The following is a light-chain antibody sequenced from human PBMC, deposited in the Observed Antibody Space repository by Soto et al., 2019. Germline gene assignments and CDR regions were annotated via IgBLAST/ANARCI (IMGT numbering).Light chain of an antibody. Sequence: DIVMTQSPDSLAVSLGERATINCRSSQSGLYSSSNKNYLAWYQQKPGQPPKLLIYWASTRESGVPDRFSGSGSGTDFTLTISSLQAEDVAVYYCQQYCSSPWTFGQGTKVEIK. V-gene: IGKV4-1*01. CDR1: QSGLYSSSNKNY. CDR2: WAS. CDR3: QQYCSSPWT. J-gene: IGKJ1*01.